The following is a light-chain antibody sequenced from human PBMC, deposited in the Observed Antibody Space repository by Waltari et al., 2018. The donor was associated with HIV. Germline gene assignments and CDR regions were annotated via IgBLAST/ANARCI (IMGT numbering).Light chain of an antibody. V-gene: IGLV2-23*02. CDR2: EVS. J-gene: IGLJ1*01. CDR3: CSYAGSSTGYV. CDR1: SSDVGSYNL. Sequence: QSALTQPASVSGSPGQSITISCTGTSSDVGSYNLVSWYQQHPGKAPKLMIYEVSKRPSGVSKRFSGSKSGNTASLTISGLQAEDEADYYCCSYAGSSTGYVFGTGTKVTVL.